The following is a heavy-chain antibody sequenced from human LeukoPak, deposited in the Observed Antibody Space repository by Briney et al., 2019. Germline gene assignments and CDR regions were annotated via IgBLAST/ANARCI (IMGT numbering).Heavy chain of an antibody. CDR2: IYYSGST. J-gene: IGHJ4*02. CDR3: ARAPLILGIVPAAIPFDY. D-gene: IGHD2-2*01. CDR1: GGSISSYY. Sequence: SETLSLTCTVSGGSISSYYWSWIRQPPGKGLEWIGYIYYSGSTNYNPSLKSRVTISVDTSKNQFSLKLSSVTAADTAVYYCARAPLILGIVPAAIPFDYWGQGTLVTVSS. V-gene: IGHV4-59*01.